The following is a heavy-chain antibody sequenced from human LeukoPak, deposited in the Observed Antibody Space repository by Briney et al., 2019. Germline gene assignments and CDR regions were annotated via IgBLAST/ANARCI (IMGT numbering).Heavy chain of an antibody. J-gene: IGHJ4*02. D-gene: IGHD4-17*01. CDR2: IYSGGST. Sequence: GGSLRLSCAASGFTVSSNYMSWVRQAPGKGLEWVSVIYSGGSTSYADSVKGRFTISRDNSKNTLYLQMNSLRAEDTAVYYCASTFYGDSPPYWGQGTLVTVSS. CDR1: GFTVSSNY. V-gene: IGHV3-66*01. CDR3: ASTFYGDSPPY.